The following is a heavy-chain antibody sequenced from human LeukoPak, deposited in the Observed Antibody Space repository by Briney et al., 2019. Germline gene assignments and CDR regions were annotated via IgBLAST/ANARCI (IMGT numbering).Heavy chain of an antibody. CDR2: ISYDGDKK. CDR3: ARDDLDSSGYYEDY. Sequence: GRSLTLSCTTSGFSFNNYAIHWVCQAPDKGLEWVALISYDGDKKYYRDSVKGRLTISRDNAKNSLYLQMNSLRAEDTALYHCARDDLDSSGYYEDYWGQGTLVTVSS. J-gene: IGHJ4*02. CDR1: GFSFNNYA. V-gene: IGHV3-30-3*01. D-gene: IGHD3-22*01.